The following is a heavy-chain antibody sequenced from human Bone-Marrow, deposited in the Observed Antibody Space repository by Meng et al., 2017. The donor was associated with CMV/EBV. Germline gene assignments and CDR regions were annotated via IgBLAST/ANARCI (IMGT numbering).Heavy chain of an antibody. CDR1: GGSISSYY. V-gene: IGHV4-59*12. D-gene: IGHD3-10*01. CDR3: ARVGYGSLF. Sequence: SETLSLTCTVSGGSISSYYWSWIRQPPGKGLEWIGYIYYSGSTNYNPSLKSRVTISVDTSKNQFSLKLSSVTAADTAIYYCARVGYGSLFWGQGALVTVSS. J-gene: IGHJ4*02. CDR2: IYYSGST.